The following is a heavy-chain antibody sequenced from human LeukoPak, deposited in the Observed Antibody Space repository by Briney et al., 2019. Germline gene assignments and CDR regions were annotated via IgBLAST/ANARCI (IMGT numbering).Heavy chain of an antibody. D-gene: IGHD6-19*01. V-gene: IGHV4-39*01. Sequence: SETLSLTCTVSSGSISTSNYYWGWIRQPPGKGLEWIGSIYYSGSTYYNPSLESRVTISVDTSKNQFSLKLSSVTAADTAVYYCATSGWYLLPGVYWGQGTLVTVSS. J-gene: IGHJ4*02. CDR1: SGSISTSNYY. CDR2: IYYSGST. CDR3: ATSGWYLLPGVY.